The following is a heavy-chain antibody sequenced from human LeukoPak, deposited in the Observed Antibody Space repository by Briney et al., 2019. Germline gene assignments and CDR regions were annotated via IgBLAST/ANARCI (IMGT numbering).Heavy chain of an antibody. J-gene: IGHJ2*01. D-gene: IGHD2-2*01. V-gene: IGHV4-34*01. CDR2: INHSGST. Sequence: SETLSLTCAVYGGSFSGYYWSWIRQPPGKGLEWIGEINHSGSTNYNPSLKSRVTISVDTSKNQFSLKLSSVTAADTAVYYCARGGYCSSTSCPGYFDLWGRGTLVSVSS. CDR3: ARGGYCSSTSCPGYFDL. CDR1: GGSFSGYY.